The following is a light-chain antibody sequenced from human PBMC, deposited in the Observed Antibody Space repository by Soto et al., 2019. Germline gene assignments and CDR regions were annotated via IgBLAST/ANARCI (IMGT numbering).Light chain of an antibody. J-gene: IGLJ3*02. V-gene: IGLV2-8*01. Sequence: QSALTQPRSASGSPGQSVTISCTGTSSDVGAYNYVSWYQQHPGKAPKLMIYDVSKRPSGVPYRFSGSKSGNAASLTVSGLQGEDEADYYCSSYAGSSWVFGGGTKLTV. CDR3: SSYAGSSWV. CDR1: SSDVGAYNY. CDR2: DVS.